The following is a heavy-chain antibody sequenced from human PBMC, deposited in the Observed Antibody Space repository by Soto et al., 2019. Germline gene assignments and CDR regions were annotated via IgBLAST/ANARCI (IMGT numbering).Heavy chain of an antibody. D-gene: IGHD2-21*01. CDR1: GFTFTSYW. V-gene: IGHV3-7*01. J-gene: IGHJ6*04. Sequence: EVQVVESGGGLVQPGGSLRLSCAASGFTFTSYWMTWVRQAPGRGLEWVANINKDGSEKSYVDSVKGRFTISRDNANGSLDLQMNRLRADDTAVYYCVREIASRLWGKGTTVIVSS. CDR2: INKDGSEK. CDR3: VREIASRL.